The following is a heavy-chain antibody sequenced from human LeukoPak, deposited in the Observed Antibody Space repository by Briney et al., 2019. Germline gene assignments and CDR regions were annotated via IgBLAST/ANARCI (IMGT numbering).Heavy chain of an antibody. J-gene: IGHJ3*02. V-gene: IGHV3-21*01. CDR2: ISSSSSYI. D-gene: IGHD1-26*01. Sequence: GGSLRLSCATSGFTFSSYNMNWVRQAPGKGLEWVSSISSSSSYIYYADSVKGRFTISRDNAKNSLYLQMNSLRAEDTAVYYCARALPSPLYSGSYADAFDIWGQGTMVTVSS. CDR3: ARALPSPLYSGSYADAFDI. CDR1: GFTFSSYN.